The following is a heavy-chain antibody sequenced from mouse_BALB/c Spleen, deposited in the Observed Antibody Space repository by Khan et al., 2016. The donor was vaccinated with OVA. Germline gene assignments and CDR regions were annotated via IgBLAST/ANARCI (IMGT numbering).Heavy chain of an antibody. CDR1: GSSITSGHG. Sequence: VQLKESGPGLVKPSQSLSLTFTVTGSSITSGHGWNWIRLFPGNKLEWMGYISYSGSPNYTPSPKSRLSITRDTSKSQFFLQLNTVTTEDTATYYCARAARIKYWGQGTTLTVSS. J-gene: IGHJ2*01. D-gene: IGHD1-2*01. CDR2: ISYSGSP. CDR3: ARAARIKY. V-gene: IGHV3-2*02.